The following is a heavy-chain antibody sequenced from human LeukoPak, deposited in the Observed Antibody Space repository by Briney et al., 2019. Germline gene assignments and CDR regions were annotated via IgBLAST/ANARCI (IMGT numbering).Heavy chain of an antibody. Sequence: PGGSLRLSCAASGFTFSSYSMNWVRQAPGKGLEWVSSISSSSSYIYYADSVKGRFTISRDNAKNSLYLQMNSLRAEDTAAYYCASGGLMTTVTTSLDYWGQGTLVTVSS. CDR1: GFTFSSYS. CDR3: ASGGLMTTVTTSLDY. V-gene: IGHV3-21*01. CDR2: ISSSSSYI. J-gene: IGHJ4*02. D-gene: IGHD4-17*01.